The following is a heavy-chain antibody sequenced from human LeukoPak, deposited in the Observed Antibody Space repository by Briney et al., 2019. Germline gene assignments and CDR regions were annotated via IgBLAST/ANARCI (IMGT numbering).Heavy chain of an antibody. V-gene: IGHV3-23*01. D-gene: IGHD4-23*01. Sequence: PGGSLRLSCAASGFSFSTYAMSWVRQIPGKGLEWVSAISGSDPGTYYADSVKGRFTISRDNSKNTLYLQMNSLRAEDTAVYYCARDYGGKDYFDYWGQGTLVTVSS. CDR1: GFSFSTYA. CDR3: ARDYGGKDYFDY. J-gene: IGHJ4*02. CDR2: ISGSDPGT.